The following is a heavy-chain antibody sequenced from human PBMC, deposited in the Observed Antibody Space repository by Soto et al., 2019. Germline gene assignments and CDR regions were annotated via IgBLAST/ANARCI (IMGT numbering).Heavy chain of an antibody. CDR1: GFTFSDYY. V-gene: IGHV3-11*06. CDR3: ARDLVVPAAGYYYYYGMDV. CDR2: ISSSSSYT. J-gene: IGHJ6*02. D-gene: IGHD2-2*01. Sequence: AGGSLRLSCAASGFTFSDYYMSWIRQAPGKGLEWVSYISSSSSYTNYADSVKGRFTISRDNAKNSLYLQMNSLRAEDTAVYYCARDLVVPAAGYYYYYGMDVWGQGTTVTVSS.